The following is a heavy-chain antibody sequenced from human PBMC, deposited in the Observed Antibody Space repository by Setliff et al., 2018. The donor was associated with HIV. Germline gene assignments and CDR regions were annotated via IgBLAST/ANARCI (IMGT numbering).Heavy chain of an antibody. V-gene: IGHV1-69*05. CDR1: GGTFSSYA. D-gene: IGHD1-26*01. CDR2: IIPIFGTA. CDR3: AREVGTYSGSYAVADGFDI. Sequence: SVKVSCKASGGTFSSYAISWVRQAPGQGLEWIGGIIPIFGTANYAQKFQGRVTITTDESTGTTYMELSSLRAEDTAVYYCAREVGTYSGSYAVADGFDIWGQGTMVTVSS. J-gene: IGHJ3*02.